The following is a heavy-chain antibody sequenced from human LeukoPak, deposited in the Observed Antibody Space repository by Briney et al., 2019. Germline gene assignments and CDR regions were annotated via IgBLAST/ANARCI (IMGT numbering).Heavy chain of an antibody. D-gene: IGHD3-10*02. V-gene: IGHV3-20*04. J-gene: IGHJ6*04. CDR3: AELGITMIGGV. Sequence: PGGSLRLSCAASGLTFDDYGMSWVRQAPGRGLGWGAGINWNGGSTGYADSVKGRFTIPRDNAKNSLYLQMDSLRAEDTAVYYCAELGITMIGGVWGKGTTVTISS. CDR1: GLTFDDYG. CDR2: INWNGGST.